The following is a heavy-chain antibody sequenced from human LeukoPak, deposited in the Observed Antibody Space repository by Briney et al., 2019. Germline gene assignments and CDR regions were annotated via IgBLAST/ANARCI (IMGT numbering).Heavy chain of an antibody. CDR1: GGSFSGYY. D-gene: IGHD3-22*01. CDR2: INHSGST. CDR3: ARGWDSSGYLYYYYYYMDV. V-gene: IGHV4-34*01. J-gene: IGHJ6*03. Sequence: RPSETLSLTCAVCGGSFSGYYWSWIRQPPGKGLEWIGEINHSGSTNYNPSLKSRVTISVDTSKNQFSLKLSSVTAADTAVYYCARGWDSSGYLYYYYYYMDVWGKGTTVTVSS.